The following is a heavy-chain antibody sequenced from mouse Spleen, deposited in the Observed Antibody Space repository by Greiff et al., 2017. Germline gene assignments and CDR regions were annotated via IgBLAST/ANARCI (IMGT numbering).Heavy chain of an antibody. CDR2: ISNGGGST. V-gene: IGHV5-12-2*01. Sequence: EVHLVESGGGLVQPGGSLKLSCAASGFTFSSYTMSWVRQTPEKRLEWVAYISNGGGSTYYPDTVKGRVTISRDNAKNTLYLQMSSLKSEDTAMYYCARHGLAPAWFAYWGQGTQVTVSA. J-gene: IGHJ3*01. CDR1: GFTFSSYT. CDR3: ARHGLAPAWFAY.